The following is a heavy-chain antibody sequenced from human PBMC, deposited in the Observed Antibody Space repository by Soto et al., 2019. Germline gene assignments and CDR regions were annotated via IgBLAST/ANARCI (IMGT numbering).Heavy chain of an antibody. CDR3: ARRSMVRGVYYYYMDV. CDR2: IYPDNSNT. V-gene: IGHV5-51*01. J-gene: IGHJ6*03. CDR1: GYSFPGYW. Sequence: GESLKISCKASGYSFPGYWIGWVRQMPGKGLEWMGIIYPDNSNTRYSPSFQGQVTISADKSISTAYLQWSSLKASDTAMYYCARRSMVRGVYYYYMDVWGKGTTVTVSS. D-gene: IGHD3-10*01.